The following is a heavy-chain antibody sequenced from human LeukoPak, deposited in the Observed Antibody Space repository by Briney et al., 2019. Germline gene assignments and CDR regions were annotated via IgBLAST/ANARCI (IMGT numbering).Heavy chain of an antibody. Sequence: ASVKVSCKASGYTFTSYYMHWVRQAPGQGLEWMGIINPSGGSTSYAQKFQGRVTMTRDTSTSTVYMELSSLGSEDTAVYYCARQGYSSGWPNRKNYYYYGMDVWGQGTTVTVSS. V-gene: IGHV1-46*01. CDR3: ARQGYSSGWPNRKNYYYYGMDV. CDR2: INPSGGST. CDR1: GYTFTSYY. J-gene: IGHJ6*02. D-gene: IGHD6-19*01.